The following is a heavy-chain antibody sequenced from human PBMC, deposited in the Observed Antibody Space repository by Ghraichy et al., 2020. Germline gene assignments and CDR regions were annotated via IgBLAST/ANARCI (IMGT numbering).Heavy chain of an antibody. CDR2: IKQDGSEK. CDR1: GFTFSSYW. V-gene: IGHV3-7*03. CDR3: ARADLVVVPAAKGVYYYYYSMDV. D-gene: IGHD2-2*01. Sequence: GGSLRLSCAASGFTFSSYWMSWVRQAPGKGLEWVANIKQDGSEKYYVDSVKGRFTISRDNAKNSLYLQMNSLRAEDTAVYYCARADLVVVPAAKGVYYYYYSMDVWGKGTTVTVSS. J-gene: IGHJ6*03.